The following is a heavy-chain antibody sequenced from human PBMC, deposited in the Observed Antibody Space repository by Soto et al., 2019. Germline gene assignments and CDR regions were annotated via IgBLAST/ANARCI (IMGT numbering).Heavy chain of an antibody. Sequence: PSETLSLTCTVSVSGGSISSYYWSWIRQPPGKGLEWIGYIYYSGSTNYNPSLKSRVTISVDTSKNQFSLKLSSVTAADTAVYYCARYSSGWWAYDYWGQGTLVTV. D-gene: IGHD6-19*01. CDR1: GGSISSYY. J-gene: IGHJ4*02. CDR2: IYYSGST. CDR3: ARYSSGWWAYDY. V-gene: IGHV4-59*01.